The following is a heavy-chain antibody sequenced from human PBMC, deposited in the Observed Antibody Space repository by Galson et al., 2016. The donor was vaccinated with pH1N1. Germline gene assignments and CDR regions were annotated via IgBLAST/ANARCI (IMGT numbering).Heavy chain of an antibody. CDR3: ARESLEWLIISGHRVELNWFDS. D-gene: IGHD3-3*01. CDR1: GGSISSDSDY. CDR2: VSGTGTT. J-gene: IGHJ5*01. V-gene: IGHV4-61*02. Sequence: TLSLTCTVSGGSISSDSDYWTWIRQPAGKGLEWIGRVSGTGTTNYNPSLKSRVTISIDTSKNQFSLKMASVTAADTAGYFCARESLEWLIISGHRVELNWFDSWGQGTLVTVSS.